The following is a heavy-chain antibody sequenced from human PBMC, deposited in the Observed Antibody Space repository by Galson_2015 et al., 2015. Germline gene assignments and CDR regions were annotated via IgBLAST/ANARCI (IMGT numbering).Heavy chain of an antibody. J-gene: IGHJ4*02. CDR1: GVTSSSDW. D-gene: IGHD3-3*01. CDR3: ARRSGCSWRSFDY. CDR2: DVDGGTST. Sequence: APRFSCAASGVTSSSDWLHWGRHAPGEGLVWVSRDVDGGTSTSYAVSVKGRFTISRDNAKDKLYLQMNCLRAEDTAVYYCARRSGCSWRSFDYWGQGTLVTVSS. V-gene: IGHV3-74*01.